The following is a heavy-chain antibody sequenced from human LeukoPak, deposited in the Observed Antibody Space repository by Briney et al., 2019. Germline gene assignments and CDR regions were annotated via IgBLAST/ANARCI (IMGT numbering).Heavy chain of an antibody. V-gene: IGHV3-30-3*01. CDR2: ISYDGSNK. J-gene: IGHJ5*02. CDR3: AREGQLVPANWFDP. CDR1: GFTFSSYA. Sequence: GGSLRLSCAASGFTFSSYAMHWVRQAPGKGLEWVAVISYDGSNKYYADSVKGRFTISRDNSKNTLYLQMSSLRAEDTAVYYCAREGQLVPANWFDPWGQGTLVTVSS. D-gene: IGHD6-6*01.